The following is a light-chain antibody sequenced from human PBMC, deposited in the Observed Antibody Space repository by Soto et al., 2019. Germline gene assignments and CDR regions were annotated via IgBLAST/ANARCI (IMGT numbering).Light chain of an antibody. Sequence: SVLTEPASVSGSPGQSITLSCTGTSSDVGDYNYVSWYQQHPGKAPKLMIYDVSNRPSGVSNRFSGSKSGNTASLTISGLQAEDEADYYGSSYPSSSSFCAFGPGPKVTV. CDR1: SSDVGDYNY. V-gene: IGLV2-14*01. J-gene: IGLJ1*01. CDR2: DVS. CDR3: SSYPSSSSFCA.